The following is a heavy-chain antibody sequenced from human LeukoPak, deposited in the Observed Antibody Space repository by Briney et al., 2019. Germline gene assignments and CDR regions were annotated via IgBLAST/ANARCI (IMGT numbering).Heavy chain of an antibody. V-gene: IGHV3-73*01. CDR2: IRSKANSYAT. J-gene: IGHJ4*02. CDR3: TFLSMVRAIDY. D-gene: IGHD3-10*01. Sequence: GGSLKLSCAVSGFTFSGSAMHWVRQASGKGLEWVGRIRSKANSYATAYAASVKGRFTISRDDSKNTAYLQMNSLKTEDTAVYYCTFLSMVRAIDYWGQGTLVTVSS. CDR1: GFTFSGSA.